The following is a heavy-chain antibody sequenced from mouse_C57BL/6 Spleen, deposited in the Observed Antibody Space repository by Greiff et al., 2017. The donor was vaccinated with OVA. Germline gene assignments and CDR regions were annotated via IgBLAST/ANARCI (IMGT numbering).Heavy chain of an antibody. D-gene: IGHD1-1*01. Sequence: EVQVVESGEGLVKPGGSLKLSCAASGFTFSSYAMSWVRQTPEKRLEWVAYISSGGDYIYYADTVKGRFTISRDNARNTLYLQMSSLKSEDTAMYYCTRDQAVYYGSSYAMDYWGQGTSVTVSS. CDR2: ISSGGDYI. CDR1: GFTFSSYA. CDR3: TRDQAVYYGSSYAMDY. V-gene: IGHV5-9-1*02. J-gene: IGHJ4*01.